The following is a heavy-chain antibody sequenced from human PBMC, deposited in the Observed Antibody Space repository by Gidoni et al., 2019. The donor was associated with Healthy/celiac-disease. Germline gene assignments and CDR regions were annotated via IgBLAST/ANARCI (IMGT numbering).Heavy chain of an antibody. D-gene: IGHD1-1*01. CDR2: IYYSGST. Sequence: VQLQVSGTGLGKPSQTLSLTGTVAGGSSSSGGYYWSWVRQHPGKGLEWIGYIYYSGSTYYNPSLKSRVTISVDTSKNQFSLKLSSVTAADTAVYYCAREGLMNDHAFDIWGQGPMVTVSS. J-gene: IGHJ3*02. CDR3: AREGLMNDHAFDI. V-gene: IGHV4-31*03. CDR1: GGSSSSGGYY.